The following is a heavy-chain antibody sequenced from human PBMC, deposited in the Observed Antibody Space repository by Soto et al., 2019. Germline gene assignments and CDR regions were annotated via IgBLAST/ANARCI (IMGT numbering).Heavy chain of an antibody. Sequence: SETLSLTCTVSGGSISSYYWSWIRQPPGRGLEWIGYISYSGSTNYNPSLKSRVTISVDTSKNQFSLKLSSVTAADTAVYYCASRVKYGSGSARWDFWGPGTLVT. CDR3: ASRVKYGSGSARWDF. CDR2: ISYSGST. V-gene: IGHV4-59*01. J-gene: IGHJ4*02. CDR1: GGSISSYY. D-gene: IGHD3-10*01.